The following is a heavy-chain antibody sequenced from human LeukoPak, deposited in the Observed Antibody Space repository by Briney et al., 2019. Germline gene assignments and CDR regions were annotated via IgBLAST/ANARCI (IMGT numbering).Heavy chain of an antibody. V-gene: IGHV4-59*08. CDR1: GGSLSGFC. Sequence: SETLSLTCTVSGGSLSGFCWSWIRQPPGKGLEWIGHICDSGNTNHNPSLKSRLTISLDTSKKQISLRLSSVTATDTAVYFCTRHNRGSSTDWLNPWGQGTLVTVSS. D-gene: IGHD3-10*01. CDR3: TRHNRGSSTDWLNP. J-gene: IGHJ5*02. CDR2: ICDSGNT.